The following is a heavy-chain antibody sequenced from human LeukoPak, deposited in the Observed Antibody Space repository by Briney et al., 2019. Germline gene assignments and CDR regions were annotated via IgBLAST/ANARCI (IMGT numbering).Heavy chain of an antibody. D-gene: IGHD6-13*01. CDR3: ARTIAAAGPYYYYYGMDV. CDR2: INPSGGST. V-gene: IGHV1-46*01. Sequence: GASVKVSCKASGYTFTSYYMHWVRQAPGQGLEWMGIINPSGGSTSYAQKFQGRVTMTRDTSTSTVYMELSSLRSEDTAVYYCARTIAAAGPYYYYYGMDVWGQGTTVTVSS. J-gene: IGHJ6*02. CDR1: GYTFTSYY.